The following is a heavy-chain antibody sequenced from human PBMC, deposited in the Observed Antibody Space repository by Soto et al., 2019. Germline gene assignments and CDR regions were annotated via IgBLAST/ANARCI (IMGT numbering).Heavy chain of an antibody. Sequence: PSETLSLTCTVSGGSVSSGSYYWSWIRQPPGKGLEWIGYIYYSGSTNCNPSLKSRVTISVDTSKNQFSLKLSSVTAADTAVYYCARGVPYSYGYVSWFDPWGQGTLVTVSS. CDR3: ARGVPYSYGYVSWFDP. CDR1: GGSVSSGSYY. J-gene: IGHJ5*02. CDR2: IYYSGST. D-gene: IGHD5-18*01. V-gene: IGHV4-61*01.